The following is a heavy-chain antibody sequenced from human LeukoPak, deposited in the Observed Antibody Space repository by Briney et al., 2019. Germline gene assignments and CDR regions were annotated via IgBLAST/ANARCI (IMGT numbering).Heavy chain of an antibody. D-gene: IGHD6-19*01. Sequence: ASVKVSCKASGYSFTDYYIHWVRPAPGQGPEWMGWVNPSGGATKYAQKFQDRVTMTRDTSISTAYLALSGLTSDDTAVYYCATYTSAIQYFLYWGLGTLVTVSS. V-gene: IGHV1-2*02. CDR1: GYSFTDYY. J-gene: IGHJ4*02. CDR2: VNPSGGAT. CDR3: ATYTSAIQYFLY.